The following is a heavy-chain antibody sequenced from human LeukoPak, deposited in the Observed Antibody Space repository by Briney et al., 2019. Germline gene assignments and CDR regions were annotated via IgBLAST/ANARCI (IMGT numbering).Heavy chain of an antibody. J-gene: IGHJ4*02. V-gene: IGHV3-9*01. D-gene: IGHD2-8*02. CDR3: ARDLPLATGDFDY. CDR2: ISWNSGSM. CDR1: GFTFDDYA. Sequence: GGSLRLSCAASGFTFDDYAMHWVRQAPGKGLEWVSGISWNSGSMGYADSVKGRFTISRDNAKNSLYLQMNSLRAEDTAVYYCARDLPLATGDFDYWGQGTLVTVSA.